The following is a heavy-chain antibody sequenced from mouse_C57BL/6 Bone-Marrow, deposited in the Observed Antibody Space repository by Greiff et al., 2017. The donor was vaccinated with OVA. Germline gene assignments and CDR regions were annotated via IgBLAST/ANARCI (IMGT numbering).Heavy chain of an antibody. V-gene: IGHV1-64*01. Sequence: VQLQQSGAELVKPGASVQLSCTASGYTFTSYWMHWVKQRPGQGLEWIGMIHPNSGSTNYNEKIKSKATLTVNKSSSTAYMQLSSLTSEDSAVYYCARDGSSSPFAYWGQGTLVTVSA. CDR1: GYTFTSYW. CDR2: IHPNSGST. CDR3: ARDGSSSPFAY. D-gene: IGHD1-1*01. J-gene: IGHJ3*01.